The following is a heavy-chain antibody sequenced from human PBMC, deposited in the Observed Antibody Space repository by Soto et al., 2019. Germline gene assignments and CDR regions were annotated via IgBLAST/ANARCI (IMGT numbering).Heavy chain of an antibody. Sequence: GGSLRLSFAASGFKFSNYAMSWVSQAPGKGLEWVSLISATGGGTYYADSVKGRFTISRDNSHNTLYLQVHSLTAEDTAVYYCAKDRRAGGSSAFYFDCWGQGAQVTV. CDR1: GFKFSNYA. CDR2: ISATGGGT. CDR3: AKDRRAGGSSAFYFDC. J-gene: IGHJ4*02. V-gene: IGHV3-23*01. D-gene: IGHD3-16*01.